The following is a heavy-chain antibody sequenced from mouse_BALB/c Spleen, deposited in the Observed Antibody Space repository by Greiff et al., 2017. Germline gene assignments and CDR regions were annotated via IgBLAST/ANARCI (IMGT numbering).Heavy chain of an antibody. CDR1: GFTFSSYA. J-gene: IGHJ2*01. Sequence: EVQVVESGGDLVKPGGSLKLSCAASGFTFSSYAMSWVRQSPEKRLEWVAEISSGGSYTYYPDTVTGRFTISRDNAKNTLYLEMSSLRSEDTAMYYCARVGNGNYVDYWGQGTTLTVSS. CDR2: ISSGGSYT. D-gene: IGHD2-1*01. V-gene: IGHV5-9-4*01. CDR3: ARVGNGNYVDY.